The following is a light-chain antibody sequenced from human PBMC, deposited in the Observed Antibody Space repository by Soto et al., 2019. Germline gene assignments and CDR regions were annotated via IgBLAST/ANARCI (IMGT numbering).Light chain of an antibody. V-gene: IGLV2-14*01. CDR1: SSDVGGHNY. J-gene: IGLJ1*01. CDR3: CSYAGRYTYV. CDR2: EVT. Sequence: QSVLTQPASVSGSPGQSITVSCTGTSSDVGGHNYVSWFQQHPGQAPKLLIYEVTTRPSGVSTRFSGSKSGNTASLTISGLQAEDEADYYCCSYAGRYTYVFRTGTTVTVL.